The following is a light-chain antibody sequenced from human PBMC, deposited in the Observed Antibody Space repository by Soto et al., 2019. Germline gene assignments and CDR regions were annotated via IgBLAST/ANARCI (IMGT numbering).Light chain of an antibody. V-gene: IGLV2-8*02. J-gene: IGLJ1*01. CDR2: EVV. Sequence: SELTRVPYGSRSPGRAVSISCSGTKNVIVVYDLVSCYQHLPGKAPRLIIYEVVQRPSGVPDRFSGSKSGNTASLTVSGLQAADEADYFCKSYAGSNTYVFGSGTRVTVL. CDR1: KNVIVVYDL. CDR3: KSYAGSNTYV.